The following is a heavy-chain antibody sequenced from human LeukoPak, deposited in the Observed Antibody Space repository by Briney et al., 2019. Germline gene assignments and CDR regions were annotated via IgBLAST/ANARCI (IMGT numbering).Heavy chain of an antibody. CDR3: TRDLMDYDVSTGLHHYYMDV. Sequence: GGSLSLSCTASGFTSSSHWMGWVRQAPGKGLEWLANIKPDGSEENYVDSVKGRFTISRDNAKNTLYLQMNTLRVEDTAVYYCTRDLMDYDVSTGLHHYYMDVWGQGTTVTVSS. CDR1: GFTSSSHW. D-gene: IGHD3-9*01. J-gene: IGHJ6*02. CDR2: IKPDGSEE. V-gene: IGHV3-7*01.